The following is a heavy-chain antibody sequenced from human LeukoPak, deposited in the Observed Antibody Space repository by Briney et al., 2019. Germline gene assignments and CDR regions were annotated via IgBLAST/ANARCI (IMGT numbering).Heavy chain of an antibody. Sequence: PSETLSLTCTVSGGSIRSSYYYWGWIRQPPGKGLEWIGSIYDSGSTYYNPSLESRATISVDTSKNHFSLKMSSVTAADTAVYYSARSSGTGTFSYWGQGTLVTVSS. CDR3: ARSSGTGTFSY. V-gene: IGHV4-39*02. CDR2: IYDSGST. D-gene: IGHD6-25*01. J-gene: IGHJ4*02. CDR1: GGSIRSSYYY.